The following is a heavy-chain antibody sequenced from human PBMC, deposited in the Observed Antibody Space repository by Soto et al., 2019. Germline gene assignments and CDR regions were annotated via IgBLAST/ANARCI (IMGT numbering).Heavy chain of an antibody. CDR3: TTRTINYVWGSYRYTFDAFDI. Sequence: WGSLRLSCAASGFTFISYVISFGRHSPFKWLEWVVRIKSKTDGGTTDYAAPVKGRFTISRDDSKNTLYLQMNSLKTEDTAVYYCTTRTINYVWGSYRYTFDAFDIWGQGTMVTVSS. CDR1: GFTFISYV. CDR2: IKSKTDGGTT. D-gene: IGHD3-16*02. V-gene: IGHV3-15*01. J-gene: IGHJ3*02.